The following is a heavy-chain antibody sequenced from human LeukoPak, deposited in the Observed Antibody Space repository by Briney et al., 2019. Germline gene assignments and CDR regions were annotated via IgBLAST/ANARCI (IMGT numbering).Heavy chain of an antibody. CDR1: GGSISDYY. J-gene: IGHJ4*02. D-gene: IGHD1-26*01. V-gene: IGHV4-59*01. CDR3: VRDRGAS. CDR2: IHSTGRN. Sequence: SETLSLTCTVSGGSISDYYWSWLRQPPGKGLEWIGYIHSTGRNNYNPSLQSRVPFSIDTSKNQYSLKLTSVTAADTAVYYCVRDRGASWGQGTLVTVSS.